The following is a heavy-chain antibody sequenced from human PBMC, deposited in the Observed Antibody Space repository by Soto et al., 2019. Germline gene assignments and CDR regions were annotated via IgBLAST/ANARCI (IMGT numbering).Heavy chain of an antibody. Sequence: GGSLRLSCAVSGFTFDDNAMHWVRQAPEKGLEWVSGINGKSDIGYEDSVKGRFTISRDNAENYLYLQMNNLRAEDRPFYDCAISQCRGGNTTFIYWGQGTPVTVSS. V-gene: IGHV3-9*01. CDR2: INGKSDI. CDR1: GFTFDDNA. J-gene: IGHJ4*02. CDR3: AISQCRGGNTTFIY. D-gene: IGHD3-16*01.